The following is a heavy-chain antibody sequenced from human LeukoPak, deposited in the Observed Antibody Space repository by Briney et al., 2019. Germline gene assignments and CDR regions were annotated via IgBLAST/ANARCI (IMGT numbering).Heavy chain of an antibody. CDR2: IYSDGSSY. D-gene: IGHD3-22*01. V-gene: IGHV3-74*03. CDR1: GFTFSSYW. Sequence: GGSLRLSCAASGFTFSSYWMHWVRQAPGKGLVWVSRIYSDGSSYTADSVKGRFTISRDNAKNSLYLQMNSLRAEDTALYYCAKDGCRDSSGYCSYAEDWGQGTLVTVSS. CDR3: AKDGCRDSSGYCSYAED. J-gene: IGHJ4*02.